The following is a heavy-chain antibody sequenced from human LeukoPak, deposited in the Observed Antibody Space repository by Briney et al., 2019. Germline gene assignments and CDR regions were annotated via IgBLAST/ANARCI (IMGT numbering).Heavy chain of an antibody. V-gene: IGHV4-61*01. D-gene: IGHD5-18*01. CDR1: GGSVSSGSSY. CDR2: INHSGST. Sequence: SETLSLTCTVSGGSVSSGSSYLTWIRQPPGKGLEWIGEINHSGSTNYNPSLKSRVTISVDTSKNQFSLKLSSVTAADTAVYYCARERRNSEGYGMDVWGQGTTVTVSS. J-gene: IGHJ6*02. CDR3: ARERRNSEGYGMDV.